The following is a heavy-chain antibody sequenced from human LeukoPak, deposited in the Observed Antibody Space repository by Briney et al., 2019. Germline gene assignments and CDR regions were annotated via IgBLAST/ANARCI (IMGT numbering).Heavy chain of an antibody. CDR3: ARLITAFQAFDS. V-gene: IGHV4-4*07. J-gene: IGHJ4*02. Sequence: PSETLSLTCTVSGGSINNYYWSWIRQPAGKGLEWIGLIYSSGSTSYNPSLNSRVTISVDTSKNQFSLNLSSVTAADTAVYYCARLITAFQAFDSWGQGTLVTVSS. CDR1: GGSINNYY. CDR2: IYSSGST. D-gene: IGHD3-16*01.